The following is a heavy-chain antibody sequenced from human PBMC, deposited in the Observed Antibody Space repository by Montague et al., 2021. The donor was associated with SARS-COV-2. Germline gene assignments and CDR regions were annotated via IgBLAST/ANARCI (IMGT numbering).Heavy chain of an antibody. V-gene: IGHV3-33*01. CDR2: IWYDGSNK. CDR1: GFIFSNYG. D-gene: IGHD2-15*01. J-gene: IGHJ5*02. Sequence: SLRLSCAASGFIFSNYGVNWVRQAPGKGLEWVAVIWYDGSNKYYADSVKGRFTISRDNSKKMLYLQMNSLRAEDTAVYFCARDARRYCSGGFCLNWFDPWGQGTRVTVSS. CDR3: ARDARRYCSGGFCLNWFDP.